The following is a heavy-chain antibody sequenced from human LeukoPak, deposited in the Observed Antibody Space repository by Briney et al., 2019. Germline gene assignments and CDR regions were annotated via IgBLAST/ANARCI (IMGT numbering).Heavy chain of an antibody. V-gene: IGHV3-21*01. D-gene: IGHD2-21*02. CDR3: AREPSNIVVVTAISYYFDY. CDR1: GFTFSSYS. CDR2: ISSSSSYI. Sequence: KPGGSLRLSCAASGFTFSSYSMNWVRQAPGKGLEWVSSISSSSSYIYYADSVKGRFTISRDNAKNSLYLQMNSLRAEDTAVYYCAREPSNIVVVTAISYYFDYWGQGTLVTVSS. J-gene: IGHJ4*02.